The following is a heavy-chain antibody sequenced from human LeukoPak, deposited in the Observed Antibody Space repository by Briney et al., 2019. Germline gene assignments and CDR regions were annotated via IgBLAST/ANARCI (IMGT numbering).Heavy chain of an antibody. Sequence: SETLSLTCTVSGGSISSYYWSWIRQPPGKGLEWIGYIYYRGNTNYNPSLKSRVTISVDTSKNQFSLKLSSVTAADTAVYYCARAIDPYDILTGYWYFDLWGRGTLVTVSS. CDR3: ARAIDPYDILTGYWYFDL. CDR2: IYYRGNT. D-gene: IGHD3-9*01. V-gene: IGHV4-59*08. CDR1: GGSISSYY. J-gene: IGHJ2*01.